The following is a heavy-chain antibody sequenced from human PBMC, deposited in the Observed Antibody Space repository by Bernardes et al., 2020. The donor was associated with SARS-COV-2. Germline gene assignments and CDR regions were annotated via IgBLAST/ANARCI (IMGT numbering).Heavy chain of an antibody. CDR2: FSDGGLST. Sequence: ETLSLTCAVSGGSIRNSNWWTWVRQAPGKGLEWVSGFSDGGLSTYYADSVKGRFTISRDSSKNTLYLQMNSLRADDTAVYYCAKTISPHLPPWYGMDAWGQGTTVTVSS. J-gene: IGHJ6*02. V-gene: IGHV3-23*01. CDR3: AKTISPHLPPWYGMDA. CDR1: GGSIRNSN.